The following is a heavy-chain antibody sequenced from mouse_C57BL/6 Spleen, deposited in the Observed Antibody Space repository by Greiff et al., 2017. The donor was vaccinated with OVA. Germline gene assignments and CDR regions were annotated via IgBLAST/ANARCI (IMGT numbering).Heavy chain of an antibody. CDR2: IDPNSGGT. D-gene: IGHD2-1*01. CDR3: ARMCKRGDGNFLDY. CDR1: GYTFTSYW. Sequence: QVQLKQPGAELVKPGASVKLSCKASGYTFTSYWMHWVKQRPGRGLEWIGRIDPNSGGTKYNEKFKSKATLTVDKPSSTAYMQLSSLTSEDSAVYYCARMCKRGDGNFLDYWGQGTTLTVSS. J-gene: IGHJ2*01. V-gene: IGHV1-72*01.